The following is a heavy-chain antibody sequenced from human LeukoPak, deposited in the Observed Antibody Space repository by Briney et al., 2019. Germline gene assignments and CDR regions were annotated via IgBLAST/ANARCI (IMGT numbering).Heavy chain of an antibody. CDR2: IHYSGST. CDR1: GGSISTYY. V-gene: IGHV4-59*01. CDR3: ARETYDSRGYYHYFDR. Sequence: PETLCLTCSVFGGSISTYYWSWIRQSPGKGLEWIGYIHYSGSTNYNPSLKSRVTISVDTSKHQFSLKLTSVTAADTAVYFCARETYDSRGYYHYFDRWGQGTLVSVSA. J-gene: IGHJ4*02. D-gene: IGHD3-22*01.